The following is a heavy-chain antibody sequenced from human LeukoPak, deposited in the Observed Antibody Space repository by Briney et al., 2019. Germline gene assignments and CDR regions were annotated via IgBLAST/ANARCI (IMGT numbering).Heavy chain of an antibody. V-gene: IGHV1-2*02. CDR1: GYTFTGYY. CDR2: IHPNTGAT. D-gene: IGHD2-15*01. CDR3: ARDERYCNGDNHYPDLGY. Sequence: GASVTVSCKASGYTFTGYYMFWVRQAPGQGLEWMGCIHPNTGATKYGQNFQGRVTLTTDTSIRTTFMELSSLRSDDTAVYYCARDERYCNGDNHYPDLGYWGQGTLVTVSS. J-gene: IGHJ4*02.